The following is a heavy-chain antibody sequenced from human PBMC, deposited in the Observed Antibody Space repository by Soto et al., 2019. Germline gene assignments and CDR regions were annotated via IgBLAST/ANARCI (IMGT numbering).Heavy chain of an antibody. V-gene: IGHV1-69*02. CDR3: AGSIVVVPAAMGRNWFEP. CDR2: IIPILGIA. J-gene: IGHJ5*02. CDR1: GGTFSSYT. D-gene: IGHD2-2*01. Sequence: QVQLVQSGAEVKKPGSSVKVSCKASGGTFSSYTISWVRQAPGQGLEWMGRIIPILGIANYAQKFQGRVTITADKSTSTAYMELSSLRSEDTAVYYCAGSIVVVPAAMGRNWFEPWGQGTLVTVSS.